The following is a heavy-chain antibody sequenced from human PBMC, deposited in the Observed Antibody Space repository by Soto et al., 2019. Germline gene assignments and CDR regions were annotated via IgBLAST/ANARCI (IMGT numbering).Heavy chain of an antibody. D-gene: IGHD3-9*01. V-gene: IGHV4-31*03. Sequence: SETLSLTCSVSGESISSGGYYWSWIRHLPGKGLEWIGYIYDTESAYYNPSLKSRVSISMDTSKNHFAMRLTSVTAADTAVYFCARRHGLDIDAYYWGQGILVTVSS. CDR3: ARRHGLDIDAYY. CDR2: IYDTESA. CDR1: GESISSGGYY. J-gene: IGHJ4*02.